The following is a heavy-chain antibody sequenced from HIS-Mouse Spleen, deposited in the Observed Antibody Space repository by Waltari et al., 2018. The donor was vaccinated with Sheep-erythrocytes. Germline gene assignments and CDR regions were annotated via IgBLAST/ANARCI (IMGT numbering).Heavy chain of an antibody. V-gene: IGHV3-74*01. CDR1: GYTFSTYW. D-gene: IGHD1-26*01. J-gene: IGHJ4*02. CDR2: INRDGRRT. Sequence: EVQLVESGGGLFQPGGSLRLACAASGYTFSTYWMHWVRQATGKGLVWVSRINRDGRRTSYADSVKGRFTISRDNAKNTLYLKMNSLRAEDTAVYYCARETEWELSFDYWGQGTLVTVSS. CDR3: ARETEWELSFDY.